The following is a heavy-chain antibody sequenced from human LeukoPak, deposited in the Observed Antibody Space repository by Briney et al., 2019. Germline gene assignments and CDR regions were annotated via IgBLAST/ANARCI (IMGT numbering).Heavy chain of an antibody. D-gene: IGHD3-22*01. Sequence: GGSLRLSCAASGFTFSSYAMHWVRQAPGKGLEYVSAISSNGGSTYYANSVKGRFTISRDNSKNTLYLQMGSLRAEDMAVYYCARGPLYDSSGYATIDYWGQGTLLTVSS. J-gene: IGHJ4*02. V-gene: IGHV3-64*01. CDR2: ISSNGGST. CDR3: ARGPLYDSSGYATIDY. CDR1: GFTFSSYA.